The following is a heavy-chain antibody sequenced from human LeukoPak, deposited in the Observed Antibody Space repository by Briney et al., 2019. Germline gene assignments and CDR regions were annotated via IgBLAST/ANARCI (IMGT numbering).Heavy chain of an antibody. Sequence: PGRSLRLSCAASGFTFSSYAMHWVRQAPGKGLDWVSAISYDGKNIHYADSVKGRFTISRDNSRNTVYLQMNSLRVEDTAVYYCAKTYSRESGYDFFFHYWGQGTRVTVSS. CDR3: AKTYSRESGYDFFFHY. V-gene: IGHV3-30*07. CDR1: GFTFSSYA. J-gene: IGHJ4*02. D-gene: IGHD5-12*01. CDR2: ISYDGKNI.